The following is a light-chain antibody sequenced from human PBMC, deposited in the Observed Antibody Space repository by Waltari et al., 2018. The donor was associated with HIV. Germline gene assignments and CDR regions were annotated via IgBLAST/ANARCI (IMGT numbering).Light chain of an antibody. CDR3: QQSYSTPRT. CDR1: QSISKY. CDR2: AAS. Sequence: DIQMTQSPSSLSASVGDRVTITCRASQSISKYFNWYQQKPGKDPTLLIYAASSLQGGVPSRFSGSGSGTDFTLTISSLQPEDFATYYCQQSYSTPRTFGQGTKVEIK. J-gene: IGKJ1*01. V-gene: IGKV1-39*01.